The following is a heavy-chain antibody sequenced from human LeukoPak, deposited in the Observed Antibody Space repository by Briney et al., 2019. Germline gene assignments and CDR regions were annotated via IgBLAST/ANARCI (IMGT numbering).Heavy chain of an antibody. CDR1: GFTFHDYG. V-gene: IGHV3-20*04. D-gene: IGHD2-2*01. CDR2: INLNGGST. J-gene: IGHJ4*02. Sequence: GGALRLSCAAAGFTFHDYGMSWVRQAPAEELEWVSGINLNGGSTAYADSVNGRFTISRDNAKNSLYLQMNSLRAEDTALYYCARGGVYCSSTSCYPGVWGQGTLVTVSS. CDR3: ARGGVYCSSTSCYPGV.